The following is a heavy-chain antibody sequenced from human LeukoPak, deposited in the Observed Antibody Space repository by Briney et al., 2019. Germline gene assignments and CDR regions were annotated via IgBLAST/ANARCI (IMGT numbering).Heavy chain of an antibody. CDR2: ISSSSSYI. Sequence: GGSLRLSCAASGFTFSGYSMNWVRQAPGKGLEWVSSISSSSSYIYYADSVEGRFTISRDNAKNSLYLQMNSLRAEDTAVYYCAREDLGDYDFWSGYYEFDYWGQGTLVTVSS. CDR3: AREDLGDYDFWSGYYEFDY. CDR1: GFTFSGYS. J-gene: IGHJ4*02. D-gene: IGHD3-3*01. V-gene: IGHV3-21*01.